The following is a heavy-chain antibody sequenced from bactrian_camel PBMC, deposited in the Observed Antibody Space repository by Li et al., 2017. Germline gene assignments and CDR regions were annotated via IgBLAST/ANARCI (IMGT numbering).Heavy chain of an antibody. D-gene: IGHD5*01. CDR3: AADRRLWVAYPVSEADFRY. CDR2: ISPASGRR. CDR1: GSIYGTLC. V-gene: IGHV3S40*01. Sequence: DVQLVESGGGSVQAGGSLRLSCASSGSIYGTLCMGWVRQAPGKEREGVAAISPASGRRYYGDSVKGRFTISKDNAKNTLYLQMNSLKPEDTAMYYCAADRRLWVAYPVSEADFRYWGQGTQV. J-gene: IGHJ6*01.